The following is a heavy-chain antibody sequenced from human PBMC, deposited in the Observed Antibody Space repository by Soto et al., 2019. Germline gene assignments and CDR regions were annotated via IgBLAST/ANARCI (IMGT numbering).Heavy chain of an antibody. J-gene: IGHJ4*02. CDR3: AADDGGRK. CDR2: ISYDGSNK. D-gene: IGHD3-3*01. Sequence: GGSLRLSCAASGFTFSSYAMHWVRQAPGKGLEWVAVISYDGSNKYYADSVKGRFTISRDNSKNTLYLQMNSLRAEDTAVYYCAADDGGRKWGQGTLVTVSS. V-gene: IGHV3-30-3*01. CDR1: GFTFSSYA.